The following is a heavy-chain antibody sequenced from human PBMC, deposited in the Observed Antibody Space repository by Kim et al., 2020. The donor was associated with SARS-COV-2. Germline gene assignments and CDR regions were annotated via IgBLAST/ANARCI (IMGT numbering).Heavy chain of an antibody. J-gene: IGHJ4*02. CDR1: GFTFRSYA. Sequence: GGSLRLSCSASGFTFRSYAMYWIRQAPGKGLECVCSISSSGRTTDYTDSLKGRFTVSRDNSKNTLYLQLSSLRPGDTAVYYCVKEIIPAPGTNYLDFWTRGTVVTVSS. CDR3: VKEIIPAPGTNYLDF. CDR2: ISSSGRTT. D-gene: IGHD1-1*01. V-gene: IGHV3-64D*06.